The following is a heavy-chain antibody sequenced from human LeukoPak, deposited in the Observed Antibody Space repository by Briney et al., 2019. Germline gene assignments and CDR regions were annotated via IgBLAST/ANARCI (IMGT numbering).Heavy chain of an antibody. Sequence: ASVKVSCKASGYTFTGYYMHWVRQAPGQGLEWMGWINPNSGGTNYAQKFQGRVTMTRDTSISTAYMELSRLRFDDTAVYYCARDGQDIVVVPAAPYYYYYYMDVWGKGTTVTVSS. V-gene: IGHV1-2*02. CDR3: ARDGQDIVVVPAAPYYYYYYMDV. D-gene: IGHD2-2*01. CDR1: GYTFTGYY. J-gene: IGHJ6*03. CDR2: INPNSGGT.